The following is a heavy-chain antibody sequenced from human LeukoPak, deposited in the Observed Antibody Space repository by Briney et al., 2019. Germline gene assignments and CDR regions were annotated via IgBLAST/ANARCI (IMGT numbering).Heavy chain of an antibody. CDR2: ISTYNANT. D-gene: IGHD2-8*01. J-gene: IGHJ4*02. V-gene: IGHV1-18*01. CDR3: AREECSIGVCYPSGY. CDR1: GYSSTSYG. Sequence: ASVKVSCKASGYSSTSYGISWVRQAPGQGLEWMGWISTYNANTNYALKLQGRVTLTTDTSTSTAYMKLKSLRSDDTAVYYCAREECSIGVCYPSGYWGQGTLVTVSS.